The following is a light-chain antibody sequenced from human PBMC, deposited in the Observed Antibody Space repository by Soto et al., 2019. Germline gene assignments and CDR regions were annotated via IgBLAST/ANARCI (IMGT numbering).Light chain of an antibody. V-gene: IGKV1-5*01. J-gene: IGKJ1*01. Sequence: DIQMTQSPSTLSASVGDRVIISCRASHSITRWLAWYQQKPGKAPKSLIYDASTLESGVPSRFSGSGSGTEFTLTIASLQPDDCATYYCQQYNTFPWTFAQGTKVE. CDR2: DAS. CDR1: HSITRW. CDR3: QQYNTFPWT.